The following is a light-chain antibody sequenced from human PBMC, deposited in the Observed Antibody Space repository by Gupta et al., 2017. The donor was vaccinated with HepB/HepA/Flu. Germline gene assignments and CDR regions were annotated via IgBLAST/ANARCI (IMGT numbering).Light chain of an antibody. CDR3: SSFATTSTL. Sequence: QSALTQPASVSGSPGQSITISCTGTSSDVGRYNYVSWYRQYPGKAPKLMIYDVNNRPSGVSNRFSGSKSGNTASLTISGLQAEDEADYYCSSFATTSTLFGGGTKLTVL. V-gene: IGLV2-14*03. J-gene: IGLJ2*01. CDR1: SSDVGRYNY. CDR2: DVN.